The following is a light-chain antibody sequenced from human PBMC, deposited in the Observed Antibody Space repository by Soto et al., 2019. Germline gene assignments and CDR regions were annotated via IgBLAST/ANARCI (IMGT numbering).Light chain of an antibody. CDR2: AAS. Sequence: DIQLTQSPSFLSASVGDRVTITCRASQGISSYLAWYQQKPGKAPKLLIYAASTLQSGVPLRFSGSGSGTEFTLTISSLQPEDFATYYCQQLNSYPPFGQGTKLEIK. V-gene: IGKV1-9*01. CDR3: QQLNSYPP. J-gene: IGKJ2*01. CDR1: QGISSY.